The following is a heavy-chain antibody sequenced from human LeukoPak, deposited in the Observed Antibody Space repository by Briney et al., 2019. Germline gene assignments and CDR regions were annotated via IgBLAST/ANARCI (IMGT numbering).Heavy chain of an antibody. CDR3: ARWPPYSSGWYDFYY. CDR1: GYTFTNYW. D-gene: IGHD6-19*01. J-gene: IGHJ4*02. CDR2: IYPGDSDI. V-gene: IGHV5-51*01. Sequence: GESLKISCKGSGYTFTNYWIGWARQMPGKGLEGMGIIYPGDSDIRYSPSFQGQVTISADKSISTAYLQWSSLKASDTAMYYCARWPPYSSGWYDFYYWGQGTLVTVSS.